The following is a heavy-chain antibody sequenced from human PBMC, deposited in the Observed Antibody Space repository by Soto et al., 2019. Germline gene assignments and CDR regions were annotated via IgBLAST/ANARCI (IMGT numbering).Heavy chain of an antibody. D-gene: IGHD3-10*01. CDR2: ISGNGGST. J-gene: IGHJ4*02. CDR3: AKGGGSGSNLGYFDY. Sequence: GGSLRLSCAASGFTFSSCAMGWVRQAPGKGLEWVSGISGNGGSTYYADSVKGRFTISRDTSKNTLYLQMNSLRAEDTAVYYCAKGGGSGSNLGYFDYWGQGTLVTVSS. V-gene: IGHV3-23*01. CDR1: GFTFSSCA.